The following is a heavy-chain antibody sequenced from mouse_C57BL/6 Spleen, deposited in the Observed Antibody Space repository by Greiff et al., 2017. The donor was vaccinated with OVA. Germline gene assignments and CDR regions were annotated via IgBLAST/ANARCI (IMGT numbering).Heavy chain of an antibody. J-gene: IGHJ2*01. CDR3: ARVRGCLYYFDY. CDR2: INPNYGTT. Sequence: VQLKESGPELVKPGASVKISCKASGYSFTDYNMNWVKQSNGKSLEWIGVINPNYGTTSYNQKFKGKATLTVDQSSSTAYMQLNSLTSEDSAVYDCARVRGCLYYFDYWGQGTTLTVSS. CDR1: GYSFTDYN. V-gene: IGHV1-39*01.